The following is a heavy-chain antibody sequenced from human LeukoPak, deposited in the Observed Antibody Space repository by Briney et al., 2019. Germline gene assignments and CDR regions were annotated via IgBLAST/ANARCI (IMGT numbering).Heavy chain of an antibody. V-gene: IGHV3-66*01. Sequence: GGSLRLSCTASGFTVSSNYMSWVRQAPGKGLEWVSVIFSGGGTYYADSVKGRFTISRDNPKNTLYLRMSSLRAEDTAVYYCASRMVATILFDYYGMDVWGQGTTVTVSS. CDR3: ASRMVATILFDYYGMDV. J-gene: IGHJ6*02. CDR2: IFSGGGT. D-gene: IGHD5-12*01. CDR1: GFTVSSNY.